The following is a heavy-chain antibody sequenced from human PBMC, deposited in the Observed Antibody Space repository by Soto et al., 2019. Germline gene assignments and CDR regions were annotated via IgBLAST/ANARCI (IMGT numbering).Heavy chain of an antibody. CDR1: GFTVSSNY. D-gene: IGHD3-10*01. CDR2: IYSGGST. Sequence: EVQLVESGGGLVQPGGSLRLSCAASGFTVSSNYMSWVRQAPGKGLEWVSVIYSGGSTYYADSVKGRFTISRDNSKNTLYLQMNILRAEDTAVYYCAREAPYYYGSGRSYYFDYWGQGTLVTVSS. CDR3: AREAPYYYGSGRSYYFDY. J-gene: IGHJ4*02. V-gene: IGHV3-66*01.